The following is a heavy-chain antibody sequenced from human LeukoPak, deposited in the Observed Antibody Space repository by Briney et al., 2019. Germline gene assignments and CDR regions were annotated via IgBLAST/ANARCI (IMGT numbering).Heavy chain of an antibody. D-gene: IGHD6-19*01. J-gene: IGHJ4*02. CDR2: ISSSGSTI. V-gene: IGHV3-48*04. CDR1: GFNLSNYG. CDR3: AREGHSSGWYRYPPADY. Sequence: GGSLRLSCSASGFNLSNYGMHWVRQAPGKGLEWVSYISSSGSTIYYADSVKGRFTISRDNAKNSLYLQMNSLRAEDTAVYYCAREGHSSGWYRYPPADYWGQGTLVTVSS.